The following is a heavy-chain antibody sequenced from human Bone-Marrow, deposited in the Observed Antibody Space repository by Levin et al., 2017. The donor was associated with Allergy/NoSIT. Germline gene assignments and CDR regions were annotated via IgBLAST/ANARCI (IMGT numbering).Heavy chain of an antibody. J-gene: IGHJ4*02. V-gene: IGHV4-61*01. D-gene: IGHD6-19*01. CDR1: GASVSSGRNF. CDR3: ARNIGWYFYDY. CDR2: LSYTGDT. Sequence: PSETLSLTCTVSGASVSSGRNFWSWIRQPPGKGLEWIGYLSYTGDTNYNPSLKSRVTISVDESKNQFTLKLNSVTTADTAVYYCARNIGWYFYDYWGQGTLVTVSS.